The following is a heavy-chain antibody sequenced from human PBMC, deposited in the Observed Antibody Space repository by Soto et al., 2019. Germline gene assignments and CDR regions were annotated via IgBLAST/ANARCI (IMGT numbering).Heavy chain of an antibody. Sequence: QLQLQESGPGLVQPSGTLSLTCTVSGGFISDTTFYWGWIRQPPGKGLEWIGSIHHSGGAPYNPPLRIRVTIPAVTSKTDGSLKLTAVTAADTAVYSCARPVRLSHRWSGMGACCQGTTVTVSS. D-gene: IGHD1-1*01. V-gene: IGHV4-39*02. J-gene: IGHJ6*02. CDR2: IHHSGGA. CDR1: GGFISDTTFY. CDR3: ARPVRLSHRWSGMGA.